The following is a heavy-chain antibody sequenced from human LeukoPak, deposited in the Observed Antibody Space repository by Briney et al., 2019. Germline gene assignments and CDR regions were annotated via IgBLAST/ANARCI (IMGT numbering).Heavy chain of an antibody. CDR2: IYYSGST. CDR3: ARGGGYSYVTPNYYYYMDV. V-gene: IGHV4-59*01. J-gene: IGHJ6*03. D-gene: IGHD5-18*01. CDR1: GGSFSGYY. Sequence: PSETLSLTCAVYGGSFSGYYWSWIRQPPGKGLEWIGYIYYSGSTNYNPSLKSRVTISVDTSKNQFSLKLSSVTAADTAVYYCARGGGYSYVTPNYYYYMDVWGKGTTVTVSS.